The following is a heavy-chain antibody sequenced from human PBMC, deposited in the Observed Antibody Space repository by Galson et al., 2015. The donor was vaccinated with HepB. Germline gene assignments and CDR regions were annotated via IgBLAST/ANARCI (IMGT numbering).Heavy chain of an antibody. D-gene: IGHD3-10*01. CDR2: INPSGGST. CDR3: ASVSPGEDYYYGMDV. J-gene: IGHJ6*02. CDR1: GYTFTSYY. Sequence: QSGAEVKKPGESLRISCTASGYTFTSYYMHWVRQAPGQGLEWMGIINPSGGSTSYAQKFQGRVTMTRDTSTSTVYMELSSLRSEDTAVYYCASVSPGEDYYYGMDVWGQGTTVTVSS. V-gene: IGHV1-46*01.